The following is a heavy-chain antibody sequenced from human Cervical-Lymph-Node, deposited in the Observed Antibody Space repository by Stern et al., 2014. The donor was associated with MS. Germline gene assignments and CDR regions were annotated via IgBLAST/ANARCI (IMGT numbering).Heavy chain of an antibody. CDR2: IKSKSEGGTT. D-gene: IGHD3/OR15-3a*01. V-gene: IGHV3-15*01. CDR1: GLTFSDAW. CDR3: TTGGDFWTGYYLDN. J-gene: IGHJ4*02. Sequence: EVQLVESGGGLVKPGGSLRLSCAASGLTFSDAWMTWVRQAPRKGLEWVARIKSKSEGGTTGYAAPVEGRFSISRDDSNNTLYLQMNSLKIEDTAVYYCTTGGDFWTGYYLDNWGQGTLVTVSS.